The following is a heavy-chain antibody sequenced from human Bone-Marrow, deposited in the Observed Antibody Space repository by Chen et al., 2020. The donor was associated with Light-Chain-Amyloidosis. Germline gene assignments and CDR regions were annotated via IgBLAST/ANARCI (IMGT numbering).Heavy chain of an antibody. CDR1: CGSISSSTYY. J-gene: IGHJ3*02. D-gene: IGHD6-19*01. V-gene: IGHV4-39*01. CDR3: ASPGGRCNSFGCRLGEDAFES. CDR2: IYSSGNS. Sequence: QLQLRESGPGLVKPSETLSLTCTVSCGSISSSTYYWAWIRQPPGKGLEWIGSIYSSGNSYYSPSFWRLVTSSPDTSVNDFSLHLMFVTAACSAVYCCASPGGRCNSFGCRLGEDAFESWGQGTMVTV.